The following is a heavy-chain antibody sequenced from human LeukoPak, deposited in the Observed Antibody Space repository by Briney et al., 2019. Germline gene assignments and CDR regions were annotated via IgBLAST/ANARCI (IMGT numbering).Heavy chain of an antibody. CDR3: ARDRAVAGNVRSWFDP. Sequence: PSETLSLTCTVSGGSISSYYWSWLRQPPGKGREGMGYIYYSGSTNYNPSLKSRVTISVDTSKNQFSLKLSSVTAADTAVYYCARDRAVAGNVRSWFDPWGQGTLVTVSS. V-gene: IGHV4-59*01. D-gene: IGHD6-19*01. CDR2: IYYSGST. CDR1: GGSISSYY. J-gene: IGHJ5*02.